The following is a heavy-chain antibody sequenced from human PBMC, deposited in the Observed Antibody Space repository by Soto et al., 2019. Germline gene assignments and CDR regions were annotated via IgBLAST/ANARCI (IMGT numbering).Heavy chain of an antibody. V-gene: IGHV4-30-4*01. J-gene: IGHJ5*02. CDR1: GGSINNSDYY. D-gene: IGHD2-15*01. CDR2: IYYSGST. CDR3: ARDRYCSGACNWFDP. Sequence: SETLSLTCTVSGGSINNSDYYWGWIRQSPGKGLEWIGYIYYSGSTYYNPSLKTRVTISADTSKSQFSLQLSSVTAADTAVYYCARDRYCSGACNWFDPWGQGTLVTVSS.